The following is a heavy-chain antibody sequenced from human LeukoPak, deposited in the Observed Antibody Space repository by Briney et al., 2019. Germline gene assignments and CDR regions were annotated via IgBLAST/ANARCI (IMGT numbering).Heavy chain of an antibody. CDR1: GYTFTSYD. CDR2: MNPNSGNT. V-gene: IGHV1-8*01. CDR3: ARLGRGECGGDCYSGGENWFDP. J-gene: IGHJ5*02. Sequence: ASVKVSCKASGYTFTSYDINWVRQATGQGLEWMGWMNPNSGNTGYAQRFQGRVTMTRNTSISTAYMELSSLRSEDTAVYYCARLGRGECGGDCYSGGENWFDPWGQGTLVTVSS. D-gene: IGHD2-21*02.